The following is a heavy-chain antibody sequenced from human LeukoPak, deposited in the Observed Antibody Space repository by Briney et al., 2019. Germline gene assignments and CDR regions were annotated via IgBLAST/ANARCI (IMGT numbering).Heavy chain of an antibody. CDR1: GFIFSNAW. D-gene: IGHD1-14*01. CDR2: IKSKANGGTI. V-gene: IGHV3-15*01. CDR3: ATGITLDF. Sequence: GGSLRLSCAGSGFIFSNAWMNWVRQAPGKGLEWAGRIKSKANGGTIDYAASVKGRFTISRDDSKDTVYLQMNNLKTEDTAVYYCATGITLDFWGQGTLVTVSS. J-gene: IGHJ4*02.